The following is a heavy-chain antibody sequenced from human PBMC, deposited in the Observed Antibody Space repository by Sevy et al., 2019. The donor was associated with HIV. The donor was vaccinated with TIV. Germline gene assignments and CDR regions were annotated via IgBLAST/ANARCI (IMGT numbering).Heavy chain of an antibody. CDR3: ARPGYSDPSGQYYGGGADYFDY. D-gene: IGHD3-22*01. CDR1: GYTFSVHY. V-gene: IGHV1-2*02. CDR2: INPNTGDT. J-gene: IGHJ4*02. Sequence: ASVKVSCSTSGYTFSVHYIYWVRQAAGQGLEWMGWINPNTGDTNFSPKFQGRVTMTRDSSINTAYMELSRLTSADTAVYFCARPGYSDPSGQYYGGGADYFDYWGQGTLVTVSS.